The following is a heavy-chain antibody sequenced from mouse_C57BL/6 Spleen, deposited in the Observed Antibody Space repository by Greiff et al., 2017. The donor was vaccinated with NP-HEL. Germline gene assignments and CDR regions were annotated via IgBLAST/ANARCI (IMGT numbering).Heavy chain of an antibody. Sequence: EVKLVESGEGLVKPGGSLKLSCAASGFTFSSYAMSWVRQTPEKRLEWVAYISSGGDYIYYADTVKGRFTISRDNARNPLYLQMSSLKSEDTAMYYCTREYSPYWYFDVWGTGTTVTVSS. CDR1: GFTFSSYA. J-gene: IGHJ1*03. CDR2: ISSGGDYI. V-gene: IGHV5-9-1*02. CDR3: TREYSPYWYFDV. D-gene: IGHD5-1*01.